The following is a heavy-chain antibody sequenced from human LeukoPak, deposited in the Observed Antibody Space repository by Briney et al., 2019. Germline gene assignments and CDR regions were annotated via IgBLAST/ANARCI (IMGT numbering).Heavy chain of an antibody. J-gene: IGHJ6*03. CDR1: GGSISSYY. CDR2: IYYTGST. Sequence: TSETLSLTCTVSGGSISSYYWSWIRQPPGKGLEWIGYIYYTGSTNYNPSLKSRVTISVLTSKNRFSLKLSSVTAADTAVYYCARISYYYYYMDVWGKGTTVTVSS. V-gene: IGHV4-59*08. CDR3: ARISYYYYYMDV.